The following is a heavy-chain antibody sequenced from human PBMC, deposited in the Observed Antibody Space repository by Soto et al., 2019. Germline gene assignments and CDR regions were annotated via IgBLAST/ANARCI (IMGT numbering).Heavy chain of an antibody. J-gene: IGHJ6*02. D-gene: IGHD6-19*01. CDR2: IIPLLGTA. V-gene: IGHV1-69*13. CDR1: GDTFSNYG. Sequence: QVQLVQSGAEVKKPGSSVKVSCKASGDTFSNYGISWVRQAPGQGLEWMGGIIPLLGTASFAQKFQGRLTIAAEESTRTAYMELSSLRPEDTAVYYCARSSGWQNHYYHGMDVWGQGTTVTVSS. CDR3: ARSSGWQNHYYHGMDV.